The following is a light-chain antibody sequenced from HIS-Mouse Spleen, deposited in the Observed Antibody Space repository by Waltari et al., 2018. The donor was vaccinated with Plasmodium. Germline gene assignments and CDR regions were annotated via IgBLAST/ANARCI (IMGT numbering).Light chain of an antibody. Sequence: EIVMTQSPATLSVSPGERHTLSCRASQSVSSNLAWYQQKPGQAPRLLIYGASTRANGIPARFSGSGSGTEFTLTISSLQSEDFAVYYCQQYNNWSFTFGPGTKVDIK. CDR1: QSVSSN. J-gene: IGKJ3*01. CDR2: GAS. V-gene: IGKV3-15*01. CDR3: QQYNNWSFT.